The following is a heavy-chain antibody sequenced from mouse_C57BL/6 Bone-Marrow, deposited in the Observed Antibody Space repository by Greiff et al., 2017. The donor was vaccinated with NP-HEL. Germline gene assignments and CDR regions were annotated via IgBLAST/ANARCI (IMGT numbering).Heavy chain of an antibody. CDR2: IDPSDSYT. D-gene: IGHD1-1*01. Sequence: VQLQQPGAELVRPGTSVKLSCKASGYTFTSYWMHWVKQRPGQGLEWIGVIDPSDSYTNYNQKFKGKATLTVDTSSSTAYMPLSSLTSEDSAVYYCARGSFAYWGQGTLVTVSA. V-gene: IGHV1-59*01. CDR3: ARGSFAY. J-gene: IGHJ3*01. CDR1: GYTFTSYW.